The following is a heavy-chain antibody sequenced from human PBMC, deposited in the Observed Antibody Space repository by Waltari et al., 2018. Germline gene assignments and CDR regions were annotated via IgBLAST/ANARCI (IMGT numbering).Heavy chain of an antibody. J-gene: IGHJ4*02. V-gene: IGHV3-30*02. CDR1: GFTFSSYG. Sequence: QVQLVESGGGVVQPGGSLRLSCAASGFTFSSYGMHWVRQAPGKGLEWVAFIQYDGSNKYYADSVKGRFTISRDNSKNTLYLQMNSLRAEDTAVYYCAKVLHYYDSSGPLDYWGQGTLVTVSS. CDR2: IQYDGSNK. CDR3: AKVLHYYDSSGPLDY. D-gene: IGHD3-22*01.